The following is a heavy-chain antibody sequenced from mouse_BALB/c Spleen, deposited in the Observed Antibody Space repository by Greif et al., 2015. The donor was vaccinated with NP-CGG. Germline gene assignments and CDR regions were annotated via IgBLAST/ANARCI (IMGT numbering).Heavy chain of an antibody. V-gene: IGHV14-3*02. J-gene: IGHJ1*01. Sequence: EVQLQQSGAELVKPGASVKLSCTASGFNIKDTYMHWVKQRPEQGLEWIGRINPANGNTKYDPKFQGKATITADTSSNTAYLQLSSLTSEDTAVYYCARWDWYFDVWGAGTTVTVSS. CDR3: ARWDWYFDV. CDR2: INPANGNT. CDR1: GFNIKDTY.